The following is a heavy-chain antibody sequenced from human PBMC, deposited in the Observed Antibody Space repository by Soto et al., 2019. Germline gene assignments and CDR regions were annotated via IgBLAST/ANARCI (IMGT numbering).Heavy chain of an antibody. CDR3: ARQGTSRGSDYAAFDL. J-gene: IGHJ4*02. D-gene: IGHD3-10*01. Sequence: PGESLKISCTGSGYSFTGYWIGWVRQMPGKGLEWMGVIYPGASDIRYSPSFEGHVTISADKSTNTAHLQWSSLEAADTAIYYWARQGTSRGSDYAAFDLWGPGTLVTVSS. CDR1: GYSFTGYW. V-gene: IGHV5-51*01. CDR2: IYPGASDI.